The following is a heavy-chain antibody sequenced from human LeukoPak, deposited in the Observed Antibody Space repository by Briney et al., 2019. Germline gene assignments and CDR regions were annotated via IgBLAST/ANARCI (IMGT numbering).Heavy chain of an antibody. CDR1: GYTFTGYY. J-gene: IGHJ3*02. CDR2: INPNSGGT. CDR3: ARDSVMIGGEDGAFDI. Sequence: ASVTVSCKASGYTFTGYYMHWVRQAPGQGLEWMGWINPNSGGTNYAQKFQGRVTMTRDTSISTAYMELSRLRSDDTAVYYCARDSVMIGGEDGAFDIWGQGTMVTVSS. V-gene: IGHV1-2*02. D-gene: IGHD3-22*01.